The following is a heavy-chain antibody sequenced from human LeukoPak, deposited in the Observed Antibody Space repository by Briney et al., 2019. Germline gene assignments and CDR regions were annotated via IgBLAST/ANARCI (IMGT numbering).Heavy chain of an antibody. CDR3: ARSRIAVASLVGP. D-gene: IGHD6-19*01. CDR2: INHSGST. CDR1: GGSFSGYY. J-gene: IGHJ5*02. Sequence: SETLSLTCAVYGGSFSGYYWSWIRQPPGKGPEWIGEINHSGSTNYNPSLKSRVTISVDTSKNQFSLKLGSVTAADTAVYYCARSRIAVASLVGPWGQGTLVTVSS. V-gene: IGHV4-34*01.